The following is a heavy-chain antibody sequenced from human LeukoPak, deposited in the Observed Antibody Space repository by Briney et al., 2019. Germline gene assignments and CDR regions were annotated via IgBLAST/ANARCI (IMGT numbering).Heavy chain of an antibody. CDR1: GFTVSNNY. D-gene: IGHD4-17*01. CDR2: IYSGGST. CDR3: ARDKGTVTTHAFDYYYGMDV. J-gene: IGHJ6*02. Sequence: GGSLRLSCAASGFTVSNNYMSWVRQAPGKGLEWVSVIYSGGSTYYADSVKGRFTISRDNSKNTLYLQMNSLRAEDTAVYYCARDKGTVTTHAFDYYYGMDVWGQGTTVTVSS. V-gene: IGHV3-66*01.